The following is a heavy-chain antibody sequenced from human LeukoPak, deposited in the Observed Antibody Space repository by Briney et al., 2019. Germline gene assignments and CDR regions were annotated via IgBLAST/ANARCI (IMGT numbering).Heavy chain of an antibody. D-gene: IGHD3-10*01. Sequence: PGVSLTLYCAASGFTFSSYAMSWVRQAPGKGLEWGSAISGSGGSTYYEGSVQGRFITSRDKYKNTLYLQINGMSAEDTAVYHCATRGHLDQAYYYGSGSYRDYGMDVWGQGTTVTVSS. CDR1: GFTFSSYA. V-gene: IGHV3-23*01. CDR2: ISGSGGST. CDR3: ATRGHLDQAYYYGSGSYRDYGMDV. J-gene: IGHJ6*02.